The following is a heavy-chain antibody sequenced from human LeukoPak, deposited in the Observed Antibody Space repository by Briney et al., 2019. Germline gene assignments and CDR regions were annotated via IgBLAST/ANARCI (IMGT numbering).Heavy chain of an antibody. V-gene: IGHV4-30-4*01. CDR2: IYYSGST. CDR1: GGSISSGDYY. CDR3: ARGIAAAGTTSSYYFDY. Sequence: SETLSLTCTVSGGSISSGDYYWSWIRQPPGKGLEWIGYIYYSGSTYYNPSLKSRVTISVDTSKNQFSLKLSSVTAADTAVYYCARGIAAAGTTSSYYFDYWGQGTLVTVSS. J-gene: IGHJ4*02. D-gene: IGHD6-13*01.